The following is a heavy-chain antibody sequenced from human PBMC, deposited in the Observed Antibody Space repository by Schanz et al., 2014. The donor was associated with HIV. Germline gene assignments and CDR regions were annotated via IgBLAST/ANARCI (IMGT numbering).Heavy chain of an antibody. CDR3: GTYNYGSGHDY. CDR2: ISTGGERT. Sequence: VQLVESGGGLVQPGGSLRISCVASGFSFLRYEMSWVRQDPGRGLEWVSAISTGGERTFYADSVKGRFTISRDNSKNTLYLQMNSLRAEDTAIYHCGTYNYGSGHDYWGQGTLVTVSS. CDR1: GFSFLRYE. J-gene: IGHJ4*02. D-gene: IGHD3-10*01. V-gene: IGHV3-23*04.